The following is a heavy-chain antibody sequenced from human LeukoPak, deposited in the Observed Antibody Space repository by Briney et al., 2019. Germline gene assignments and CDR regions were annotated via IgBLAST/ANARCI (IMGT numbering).Heavy chain of an antibody. CDR1: GFTFSSYE. CDR3: ARDYGGGSPFDY. V-gene: IGHV3-48*03. CDR2: ISSSGSTI. D-gene: IGHD4-23*01. Sequence: GGSLRLSCAASGFTFSSYEMHWVRQAPGKGLEWVSYISSSGSTIYYADSVKGRFTISRDNAKNSLYLQMNSLRAEDTAVYYCARDYGGGSPFDYWGQGTLVTVSS. J-gene: IGHJ4*02.